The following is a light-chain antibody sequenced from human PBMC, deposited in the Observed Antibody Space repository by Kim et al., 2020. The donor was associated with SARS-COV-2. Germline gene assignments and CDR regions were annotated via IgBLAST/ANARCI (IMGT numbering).Light chain of an antibody. J-gene: IGKJ4*01. Sequence: EIVMTQSPATLSVSPGERATLSCRASQSVSSNLAWYQQKPGQAPGLLIYGASTRATGSPARFSGSGSGTEFTLTISSLQSEDFVVYYCQKYNDWPHTFGGGTKVDIK. CDR3: QKYNDWPHT. CDR1: QSVSSN. CDR2: GAS. V-gene: IGKV3-15*01.